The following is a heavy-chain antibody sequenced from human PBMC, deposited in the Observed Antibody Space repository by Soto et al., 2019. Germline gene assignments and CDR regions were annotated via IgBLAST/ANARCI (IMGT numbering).Heavy chain of an antibody. V-gene: IGHV4-4*07. CDR2: IYTSGST. CDR1: GGAISSYY. Sequence: SETLSLTCTVSGGAISSYYWSWIRQPAGKGLEWIGRIYTSGSTNYNPSLKSRVTMSVDTSKNQFSLKLTSVTTADTAVYYCARARITAAGNHDAFDIWGQGTMVTVSS. D-gene: IGHD6-13*01. J-gene: IGHJ3*02. CDR3: ARARITAAGNHDAFDI.